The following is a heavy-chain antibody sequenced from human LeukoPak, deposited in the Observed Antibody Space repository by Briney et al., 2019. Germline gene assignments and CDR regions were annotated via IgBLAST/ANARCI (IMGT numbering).Heavy chain of an antibody. CDR3: VRDLDY. CDR2: IYTGGT. V-gene: IGHV4-4*07. CDR1: GGSISAYY. Sequence: KSSETLSLTCTVSGGSISAYYWSWIRQPAGKGPEWIGRIYTGGTIYNPCLQSRVAISVDKSKNQISLRRNSVTAADTAIYYCVRDLDYWGQGTLVTVSS. J-gene: IGHJ4*02.